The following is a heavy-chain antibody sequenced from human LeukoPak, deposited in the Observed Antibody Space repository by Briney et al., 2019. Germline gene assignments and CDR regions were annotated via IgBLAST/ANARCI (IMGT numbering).Heavy chain of an antibody. CDR3: TRRVDIAMVEGIDFDY. CDR1: GFTFSGSA. CDR2: IRSKANSYAT. V-gene: IGHV3-73*01. D-gene: IGHD5-18*01. Sequence: GGSLRLSCAASGFTFSGSAMHWVRQASGKGLEWVGRIRSKANSYATAYAASVKGRFTISRDDSKSTAYLQMNSLKTEDTAVYYCTRRVDIAMVEGIDFDYWGQGTLVTVSS. J-gene: IGHJ4*02.